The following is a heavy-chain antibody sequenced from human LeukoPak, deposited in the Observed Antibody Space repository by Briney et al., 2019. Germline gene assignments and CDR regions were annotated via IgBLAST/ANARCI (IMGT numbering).Heavy chain of an antibody. V-gene: IGHV4-34*01. CDR1: GRSFSGYY. J-gene: IGHJ4*02. CDR3: ATDVWSGYYTYFYY. Sequence: SETLSLTCALYGRSFSGYYWSWIRQPPGKGLEWIGEINHSGSTNYNPSLKSRVTISVDTSKNQFSLKLSSVTAADTAVYYCATDVWSGYYTYFYYWGQGTLVTVSS. CDR2: INHSGST. D-gene: IGHD3-3*01.